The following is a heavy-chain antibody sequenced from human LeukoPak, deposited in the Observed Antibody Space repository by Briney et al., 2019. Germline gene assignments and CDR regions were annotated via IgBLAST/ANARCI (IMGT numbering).Heavy chain of an antibody. V-gene: IGHV3-15*01. D-gene: IGHD3-16*01. J-gene: IGHJ4*02. CDR3: TTIGDY. CDR1: GFTFSHAW. CDR2: IKSKTAGGTT. Sequence: KPGGSLRLSCAASGFTFSHAWMSWVRQAPGKGLEWVGRIKSKTAGGTTDYAAPVKGRFSVSRDDSKGTLYLQMNSLKSEDTGVYYCTTIGDYWGLGTQVTVSS.